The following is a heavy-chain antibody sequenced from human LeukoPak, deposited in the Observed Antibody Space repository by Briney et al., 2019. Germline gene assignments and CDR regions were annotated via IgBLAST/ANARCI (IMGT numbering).Heavy chain of an antibody. J-gene: IGHJ4*02. Sequence: PGGSLRLSCAVSGFTFSQYYMGWVRQAPGKGLEWVAIIESDGSDRRYVDSVKGRFTISRDNAKNSLYLQMSSLTAEDTAVYYCARDPTLYYDSSGRFDYWGQGTLVTVSS. D-gene: IGHD3-22*01. V-gene: IGHV3-7*01. CDR1: GFTFSQYY. CDR2: IESDGSDR. CDR3: ARDPTLYYDSSGRFDY.